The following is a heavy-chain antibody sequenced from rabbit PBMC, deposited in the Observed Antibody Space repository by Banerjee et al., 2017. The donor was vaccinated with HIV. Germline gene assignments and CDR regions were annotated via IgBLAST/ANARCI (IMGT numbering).Heavy chain of an antibody. Sequence: QEQLVESGGGLVTLGGSLTLSCKASGFDFSRFGVSWVRQAPGKGLEWIGYIDPIFGGTYYATWVNGRFTISSHNAQNTLFLQLNSLTVADTATYFCVRNSGWGVSYFNLWGPGTLVTVS. CDR1: GFDFSRFG. D-gene: IGHD4-1*01. J-gene: IGHJ4*01. CDR3: VRNSGWGVSYFNL. CDR2: IDPIFGGT. V-gene: IGHV1S47*01.